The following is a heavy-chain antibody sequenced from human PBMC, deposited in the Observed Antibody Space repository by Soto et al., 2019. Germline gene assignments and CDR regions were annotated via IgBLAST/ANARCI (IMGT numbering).Heavy chain of an antibody. Sequence: EVQPVQSGAEVKKAGESLKISCKGSGYSFSNNWVGWVRQMPGKGLEWMGIMHPGDSDTRYSPSFQGQVTISADKSINTAYLQWSSLKPSDSAMYYCARHNRYSSTWFEGWFDPWGQGTLVTVSS. CDR1: GYSFSNNW. CDR2: MHPGDSDT. CDR3: ARHNRYSSTWFEGWFDP. D-gene: IGHD6-13*01. V-gene: IGHV5-51*03. J-gene: IGHJ5*02.